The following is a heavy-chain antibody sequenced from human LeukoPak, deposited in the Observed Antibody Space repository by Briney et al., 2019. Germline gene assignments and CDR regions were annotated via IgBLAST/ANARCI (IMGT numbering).Heavy chain of an antibody. Sequence: ASVKVSCKASGYTVTRYYMHWVRQAPGQGLEWMGWINPNSGGTNYAQKFQGRVTMTRDTSISTAYMELSRLRSDDTAVYYCARQITMIVKAIGYGGQGTLVTVSA. CDR1: GYTVTRYY. J-gene: IGHJ4*02. D-gene: IGHD3-22*01. CDR2: INPNSGGT. CDR3: ARQITMIVKAIGY. V-gene: IGHV1-2*02.